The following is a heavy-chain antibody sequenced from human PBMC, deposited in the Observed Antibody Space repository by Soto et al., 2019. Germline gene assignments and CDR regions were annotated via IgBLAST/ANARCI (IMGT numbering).Heavy chain of an antibody. CDR3: ARDRCSGGSCYLSYYGMDV. D-gene: IGHD2-15*01. Sequence: SVKVSCKASGGTFSSYAISWVRQAPGQGLEWMGGIIPIFGTANYAQKFQGRVTITADESTSTAYMELSSLRSEDTAVYYCARDRCSGGSCYLSYYGMDVWAQGTTVTVSS. J-gene: IGHJ6*02. CDR2: IIPIFGTA. V-gene: IGHV1-69*13. CDR1: GGTFSSYA.